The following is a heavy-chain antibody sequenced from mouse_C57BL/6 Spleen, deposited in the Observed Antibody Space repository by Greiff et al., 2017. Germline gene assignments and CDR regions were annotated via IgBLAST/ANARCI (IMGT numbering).Heavy chain of an antibody. D-gene: IGHD1-1*01. CDR1: GFTFSSYG. CDR2: ISSGGSYT. CDR3: ARHRTTVVADDAMDY. J-gene: IGHJ4*01. V-gene: IGHV5-6*02. Sequence: DVKLVESGGDLVKPGGSLKLSCAASGFTFSSYGMSWVRQTPDKRLEWVATISSGGSYTYYPDSVKGRFTISRDNAKNTLYLQMSSLKSEDTAMYYCARHRTTVVADDAMDYWGQGTSVTVSS.